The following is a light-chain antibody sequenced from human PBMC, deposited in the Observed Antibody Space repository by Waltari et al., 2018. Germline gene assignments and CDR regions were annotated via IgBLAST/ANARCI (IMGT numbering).Light chain of an antibody. CDR1: QSVSRF. CDR2: GAS. V-gene: IGKV3-20*01. Sequence: EIVLTQSPATLSLSPGERATLSCRASQSVSRFLAWYQQKPGQAPRLLISGASSRATGIPDRFSGSGSGTDFSLTISRLEPEDFAVYYCQKYDRLPATFGQGTKVEIK. CDR3: QKYDRLPAT. J-gene: IGKJ1*01.